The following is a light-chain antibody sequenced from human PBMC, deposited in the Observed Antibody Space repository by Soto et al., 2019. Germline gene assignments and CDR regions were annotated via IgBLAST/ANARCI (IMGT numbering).Light chain of an antibody. CDR3: QQYGSSGT. CDR1: QSVRSY. J-gene: IGKJ1*01. CDR2: DAS. V-gene: IGKV3-20*01. Sequence: EIVLTQSPATLSLSPGERATLSCRASQSVRSYLAWYQQKPGQAPRLLIYDASSRATGIPDRFSGGGSGTDFTLTISRLEPEDFAVYYCQQYGSSGTFGQGTKVDIK.